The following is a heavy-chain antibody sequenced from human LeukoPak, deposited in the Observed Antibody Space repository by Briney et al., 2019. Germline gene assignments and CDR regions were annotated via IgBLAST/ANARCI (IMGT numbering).Heavy chain of an antibody. CDR3: ARGTVSIWNGMDV. Sequence: GGSLRLSCAASGFTFGSYWMHWVRQAPGKGLVWVSRINSDGSTTNYADSVKGRFTISRDNAKNTLYLQMNSLRAEDTAVYYCARGTVSIWNGMDVWGQGTTVTVSS. CDR2: INSDGSTT. CDR1: GFTFGSYW. V-gene: IGHV3-74*01. J-gene: IGHJ6*02. D-gene: IGHD2-21*01.